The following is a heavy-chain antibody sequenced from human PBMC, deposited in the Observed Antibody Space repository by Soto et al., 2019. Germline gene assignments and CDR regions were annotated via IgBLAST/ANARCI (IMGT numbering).Heavy chain of an antibody. CDR1: GYSISSGYY. CDR3: ARDSANYYGSGSYESWFDP. V-gene: IGHV4-38-2*02. CDR2: IYHSGST. D-gene: IGHD3-10*01. Sequence: SETLSLPCAVSGYSISSGYYWGWIRQPPGKGLEWIGSIYHSGSTYYNPSLKSRVTISVDTSKNQFSLKLSSVTAADTAVYYCARDSANYYGSGSYESWFDPWGQGTLVTVSS. J-gene: IGHJ5*02.